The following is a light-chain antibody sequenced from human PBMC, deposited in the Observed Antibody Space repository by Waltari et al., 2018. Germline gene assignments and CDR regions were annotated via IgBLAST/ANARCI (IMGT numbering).Light chain of an antibody. J-gene: IGLJ3*02. Sequence: QSVLTQPPSASGTPGQRVTISCSGTSSNLGNNVVNWYQQVPGTAPKLLIYRNDLRPAGVPDRFSASKSGTSASLAISGLQSEDEAEYYCASGDDSLNGHWVFGGGTKVTVL. CDR2: RND. V-gene: IGLV1-44*01. CDR3: ASGDDSLNGHWV. CDR1: SSNLGNNV.